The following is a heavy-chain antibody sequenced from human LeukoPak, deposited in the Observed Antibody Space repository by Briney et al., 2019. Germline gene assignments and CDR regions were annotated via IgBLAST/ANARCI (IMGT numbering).Heavy chain of an antibody. D-gene: IGHD5-18*01. J-gene: IGHJ6*02. CDR3: AMSGYGFPLRLDYYYYYGMDI. CDR2: IWYDGSNK. V-gene: IGHV3-33*08. CDR1: GFTFSNYD. Sequence: GRSLRLSCAASGFTFSNYDMHWVRQAPGKGLEWVAVIWYDGSNKYYADSVKGRFTISRDNSKNTLYLQMHSLRAEDPAVYYCAMSGYGFPLRLDYYYYYGMDIWGQGTTVTVSS.